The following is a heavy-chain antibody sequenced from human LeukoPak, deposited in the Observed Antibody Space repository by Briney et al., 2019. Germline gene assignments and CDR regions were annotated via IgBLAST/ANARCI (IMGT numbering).Heavy chain of an antibody. V-gene: IGHV7-4-1*02. CDR2: INTNTGNP. Sequence: GASVKVSCKASGYTFTNFPMNWVRQAPGQGLEWMGWINTNTGNPTYAQGFTGRFVFSLDTSVSTAYLQISGLKADDTAVYFCARGRRWQPQEVGYWGQGTLVTVSS. D-gene: IGHD4-23*01. CDR1: GYTFTNFP. CDR3: ARGRRWQPQEVGY. J-gene: IGHJ4*02.